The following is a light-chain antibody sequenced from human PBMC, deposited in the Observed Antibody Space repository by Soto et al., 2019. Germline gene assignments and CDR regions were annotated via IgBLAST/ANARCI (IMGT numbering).Light chain of an antibody. J-gene: IGLJ2*01. CDR2: CNN. V-gene: IGLV1-44*01. CDR1: SSNIGSNT. CDR3: AAWDDSLNGL. Sequence: QSVLTQPPSASGTPGQRVTISCSGSSSNIGSNTVNWYQQLPGTAPKLLIYCNNQRPSGVPDRFSGSKSGASASLAISGLQSEDEADYYCAAWDDSLNGLFGGGTKVTVL.